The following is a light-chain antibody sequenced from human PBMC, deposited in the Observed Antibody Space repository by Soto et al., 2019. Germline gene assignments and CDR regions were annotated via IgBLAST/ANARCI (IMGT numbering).Light chain of an antibody. Sequence: DVVMTQSPDSLAVSLGERATINCKSSQSVLYSSNNKNYLAWYQQKPGQPPKLLIYWASTRESGVPDRFSGSGSGTDYTLTIVSLQAEDAAVYYCQQYYSIPLTVGGGTKVEIK. CDR1: QSVLYSSNNKNY. J-gene: IGKJ4*01. V-gene: IGKV4-1*01. CDR3: QQYYSIPLT. CDR2: WAS.